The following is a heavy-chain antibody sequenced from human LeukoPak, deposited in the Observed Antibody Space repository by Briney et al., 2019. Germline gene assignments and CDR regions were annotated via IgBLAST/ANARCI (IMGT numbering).Heavy chain of an antibody. CDR3: ARDGDYSSSSH. V-gene: IGHV3-21*01. CDR1: GVTFSSYS. CDR2: ISSSSSYI. J-gene: IGHJ4*02. D-gene: IGHD6-6*01. Sequence: GGSLRLSCAASGVTFSSYSMNWARQAPGKGLEWVSSISSSSSYIYYADSVKGRFTISRDNAKNSLYLQMNSLRAEDTAVYYCARDGDYSSSSHWGQGTLVTVSS.